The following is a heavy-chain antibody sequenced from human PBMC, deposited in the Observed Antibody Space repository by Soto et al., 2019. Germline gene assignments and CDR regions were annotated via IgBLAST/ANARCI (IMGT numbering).Heavy chain of an antibody. J-gene: IGHJ4*02. D-gene: IGHD3-3*01. Sequence: GGSLRLSCAASGFTFSSYGMHWVRQAPGKGLEWVAVIWYDGSNKYYADSVKGRFTISRDNSKNTLYLQMNSLRAEDTAVYYCARSGFLEWLFAYWGQGTLVTVSS. CDR3: ARSGFLEWLFAY. CDR2: IWYDGSNK. V-gene: IGHV3-33*01. CDR1: GFTFSSYG.